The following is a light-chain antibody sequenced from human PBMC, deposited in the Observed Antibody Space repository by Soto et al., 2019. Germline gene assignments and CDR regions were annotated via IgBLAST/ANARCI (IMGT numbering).Light chain of an antibody. Sequence: QSALTQPASVSGSPGQSITISCTGTSSDVGGYNYVSWYQQHPGIAPKLLIYGVTNRPSGVSTRFSGSKSGNSASLTISGLQAEEEADYHCSSYTSASTLLDLFRTGTKVTVL. CDR3: SSYTSASTLLDL. V-gene: IGLV2-14*01. J-gene: IGLJ1*01. CDR2: GVT. CDR1: SSDVGGYNY.